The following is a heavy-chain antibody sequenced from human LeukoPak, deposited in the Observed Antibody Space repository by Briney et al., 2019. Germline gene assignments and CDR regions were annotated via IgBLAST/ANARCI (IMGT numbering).Heavy chain of an antibody. Sequence: PSETLSLTCTVSGGSISSYYWSWIRQPPGKGLEWIGFIYYSGSTNYNPSLKSRVTISVDTSKNQFSLKLSSVTAADTAVYFCARGPSSGGPGLPFDYWGQGTLVTVSS. D-gene: IGHD6-19*01. CDR3: ARGPSSGGPGLPFDY. J-gene: IGHJ4*02. CDR2: IYYSGST. V-gene: IGHV4-59*08. CDR1: GGSISSYY.